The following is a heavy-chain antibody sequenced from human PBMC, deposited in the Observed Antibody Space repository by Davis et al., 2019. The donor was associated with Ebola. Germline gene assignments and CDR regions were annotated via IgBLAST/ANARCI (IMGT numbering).Heavy chain of an antibody. CDR3: AADWGGGSYEVGY. CDR1: GGTFSSYA. V-gene: IGHV1-69*13. D-gene: IGHD1-26*01. CDR2: IIPIFGTA. J-gene: IGHJ4*02. Sequence: SVKVSCKASGGTFSSYAISWVRQAPGQGLEWMGGIIPIFGTANYAQKFQGRVTITADESTSPAYMELSSLRSEDTAVYYCAADWGGGSYEVGYWGQGTLVTVSS.